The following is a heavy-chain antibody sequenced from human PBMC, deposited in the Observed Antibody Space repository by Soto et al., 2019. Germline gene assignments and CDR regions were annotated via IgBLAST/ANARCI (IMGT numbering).Heavy chain of an antibody. CDR3: APGMVLTYYYYYYMDV. Sequence: EVQLVESGGGLVQPGGSLRLSCAASGFTFSSYWMSWVRQAPGKGLEWVDNIKQDGSEKYYVDSVKGRFTISRDNAKNSLYLQMNTLRADDTAVYYYAPGMVLTYYYYYYMDVWGKGTTVTVSS. CDR1: GFTFSSYW. J-gene: IGHJ6*03. CDR2: IKQDGSEK. D-gene: IGHD5-18*01. V-gene: IGHV3-7*01.